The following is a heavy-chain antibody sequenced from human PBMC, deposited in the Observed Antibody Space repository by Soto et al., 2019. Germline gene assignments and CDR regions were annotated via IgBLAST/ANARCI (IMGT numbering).Heavy chain of an antibody. J-gene: IGHJ5*02. D-gene: IGHD3-22*01. CDR1: GGTFSSYT. CDR2: IIPILGIA. V-gene: IGHV1-69*02. CDR3: AFGYYYEASGYYYWLDP. Sequence: GASVKVSCKASGGTFSSYTISWVRQAPGQGLEWMGRIIPILGIANYAENFQGRVTITADEYTSTAYMELNSLKSEDTAVYYCAFGYYYEASGYYYWLDPWGQGTLVTVSS.